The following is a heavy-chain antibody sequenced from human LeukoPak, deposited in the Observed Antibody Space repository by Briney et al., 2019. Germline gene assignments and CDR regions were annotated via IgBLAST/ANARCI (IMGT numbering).Heavy chain of an antibody. Sequence: ASVKVSCKASGYTFTSYDINWVRQATGQGLEWMGWMNPNSGNTDYAQKFQGRVTMTRNTSISTAYMELSSLTSEDTAVYYCAREGISSGWYGGGDYWGQGTLVTVSS. CDR3: AREGISSGWYGGGDY. J-gene: IGHJ4*02. CDR2: MNPNSGNT. CDR1: GYTFTSYD. V-gene: IGHV1-8*01. D-gene: IGHD6-19*01.